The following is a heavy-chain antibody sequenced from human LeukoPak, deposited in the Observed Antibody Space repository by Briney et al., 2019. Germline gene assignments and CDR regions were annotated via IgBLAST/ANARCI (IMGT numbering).Heavy chain of an antibody. CDR1: GYTFTSYD. J-gene: IGHJ5*02. V-gene: IGHV1-8*01. D-gene: IGHD3-3*01. Sequence: GASVKVSCKASGYTFTSYDINWVRQATGHGLEWMGWMNPNSGNTGYAQKFQGRVTMTRNTSISTAYMELSSLRSEDTAVYYCAVRGDFWSGPRLWFDPWGQGTLVTVSS. CDR2: MNPNSGNT. CDR3: AVRGDFWSGPRLWFDP.